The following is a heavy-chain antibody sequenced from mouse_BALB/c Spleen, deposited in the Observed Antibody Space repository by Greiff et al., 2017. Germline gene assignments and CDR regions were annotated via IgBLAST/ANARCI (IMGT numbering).Heavy chain of an antibody. CDR1: GFTFTDYY. Sequence: EVQLVESGGGLVQPGGSLRLSCATSGFTFTDYYMSWVRQPPGKALEWLGFIRNKANGYTTEYSASVKGRFTISRDNSQSILYLQMNTLRAEDSATYYCARDIPRYDAMDYWGQGTSVTVSS. CDR2: IRNKANGYTT. CDR3: ARDIPRYDAMDY. V-gene: IGHV7-3*02. J-gene: IGHJ4*01.